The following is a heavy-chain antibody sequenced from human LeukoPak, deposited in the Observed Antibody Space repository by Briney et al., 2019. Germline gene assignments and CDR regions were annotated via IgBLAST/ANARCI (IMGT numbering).Heavy chain of an antibody. Sequence: GVSLRLSCAASGFTVSSNYMSWVRQGPGKGLEWVSVIYSGGSTYYADSVKGRFTISRDNSKNTLYLQMNSLRAEDTAVYYCARAGQPRGYFDYWGQGTLVTVSS. CDR2: IYSGGST. D-gene: IGHD3-10*01. J-gene: IGHJ4*02. V-gene: IGHV3-53*01. CDR1: GFTVSSNY. CDR3: ARAGQPRGYFDY.